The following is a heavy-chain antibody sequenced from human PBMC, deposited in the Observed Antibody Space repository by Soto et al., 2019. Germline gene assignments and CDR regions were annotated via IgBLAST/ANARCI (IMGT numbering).Heavy chain of an antibody. J-gene: IGHJ6*03. Sequence: SVKVSCKASGYTFTGYYMHWVRQAPGQGLEWMGWINPNSGGTNYAQKFQGWVTMTRDTSISTAYMELSRLRSDDTAVYYCARGGRITMVWGVPGDYYYMDVWGKGTTVTVSS. V-gene: IGHV1-2*04. CDR2: INPNSGGT. CDR1: GYTFTGYY. CDR3: ARGGRITMVWGVPGDYYYMDV. D-gene: IGHD3-10*01.